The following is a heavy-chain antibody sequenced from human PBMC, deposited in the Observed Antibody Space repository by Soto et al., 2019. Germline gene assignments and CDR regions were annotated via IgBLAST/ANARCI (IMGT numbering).Heavy chain of an antibody. Sequence: PGESLKISCKGSGYSFTSYWISWVRQMPGKGLEWMGIIYPGDSDTRYSPSFQGQVTISADKSISTAYLQWSSLKASDTAMYYCATTSAAGKYYYGMDVWGQGTTVTVSS. J-gene: IGHJ6*02. CDR2: IYPGDSDT. D-gene: IGHD6-13*01. V-gene: IGHV5-51*01. CDR3: ATTSAAGKYYYGMDV. CDR1: GYSFTSYW.